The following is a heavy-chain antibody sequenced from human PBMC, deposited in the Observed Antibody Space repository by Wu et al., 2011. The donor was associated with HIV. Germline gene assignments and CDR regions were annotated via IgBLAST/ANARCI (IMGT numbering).Heavy chain of an antibody. Sequence: QVQLVQSGAEVNKPGSSVKVSCKASGDTFSGYALNWVRQAPGQGLEWMGGIIPVFGTVHYAQKFQGRVTISADSSTNTAYMEVGSLRLDDTAVYYCARPSGAYSGHVWHFMDVWGKGTTVTVSS. V-gene: IGHV1-69*12. J-gene: IGHJ6*03. CDR3: ARPSGAYSGHVWHFMDV. D-gene: IGHD5-12*01. CDR1: GDTFSGYA. CDR2: IIPVFGTV.